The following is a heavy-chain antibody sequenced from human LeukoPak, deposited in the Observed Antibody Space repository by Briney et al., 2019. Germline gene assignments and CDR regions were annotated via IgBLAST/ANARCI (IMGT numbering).Heavy chain of an antibody. J-gene: IGHJ4*02. CDR3: ARDRPFVSGSYYTDY. V-gene: IGHV3-21*01. CDR2: ISSSSSYI. Sequence: GGSLRLSCAASGFTFSSYSMNWVRQAPGKGLEWVSPISSSSSYIYYADSVKGRFTISRDNAKNSLYLQMNSLRAEDTAVYYCARDRPFVSGSYYTDYWGQGTLVTVSS. D-gene: IGHD1-26*01. CDR1: GFTFSSYS.